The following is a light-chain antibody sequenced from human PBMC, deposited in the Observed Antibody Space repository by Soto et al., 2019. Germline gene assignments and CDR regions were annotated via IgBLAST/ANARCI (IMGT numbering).Light chain of an antibody. CDR1: QTIINY. J-gene: IGKJ4*01. V-gene: IGKV1-33*01. CDR2: DAS. Sequence: DIQMTPSPSSLSASVGDRVTITCRASQTIINYLNWYQQKSGKAPKLLIYDASDLETGVPSRFSGSGSGTDFTFTINSLQPEDIATYYCQQYDNLPLTFGGGTNADI. CDR3: QQYDNLPLT.